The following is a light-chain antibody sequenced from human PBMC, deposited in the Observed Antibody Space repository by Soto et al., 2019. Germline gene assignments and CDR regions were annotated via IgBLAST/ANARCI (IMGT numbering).Light chain of an antibody. V-gene: IGLV2-8*01. CDR3: ISYAGSNLLYV. CDR1: RSDVGGYNY. Sequence: QSVLTQPPSGSGSPGQSVTISCTGTRSDVGGYNYVSWYQQHPGKAPKLMIYEVSKRPSGVPDRFSGSKSGNTASLTVSGLQAEDEADYYCISYAGSNLLYVFGTGTKVTVL. J-gene: IGLJ1*01. CDR2: EVS.